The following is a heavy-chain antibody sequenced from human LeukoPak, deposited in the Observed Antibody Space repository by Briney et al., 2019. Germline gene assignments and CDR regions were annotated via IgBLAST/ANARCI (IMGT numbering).Heavy chain of an antibody. V-gene: IGHV3-30*06. D-gene: IGHD3-22*01. CDR3: ARDLREYYFDRSGFSLGY. CDR2: ISWHGDTE. Sequence: GGSLRLSCAASGFTFNTYGMNWVRQAPGKGLEWVAIISWHGDTEFYGDSVKGRFTISRDNSKNMVSLQMNSLRAEDTAVYYCARDLREYYFDRSGFSLGYWGQGTLVTVSS. CDR1: GFTFNTYG. J-gene: IGHJ4*02.